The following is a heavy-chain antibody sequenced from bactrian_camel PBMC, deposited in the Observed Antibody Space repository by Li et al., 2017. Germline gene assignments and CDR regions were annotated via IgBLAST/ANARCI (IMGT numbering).Heavy chain of an antibody. Sequence: HVQLVESGGDSVQAGGSLKLSCAASGDIFSTCRMGWYRQAPGRQREGVACINSQGNTRYADSGKGRFTISKDNAKNTLYLQMNSLKAEDSAMYYCAADLGWCGSAPLQREFRNWGQGTQVTVS. CDR3: AADLGWCGSAPLQREFRN. CDR2: INSQGNT. J-gene: IGHJ4*01. CDR1: GDIFSTCR. D-gene: IGHD6*01. V-gene: IGHV3S53*01.